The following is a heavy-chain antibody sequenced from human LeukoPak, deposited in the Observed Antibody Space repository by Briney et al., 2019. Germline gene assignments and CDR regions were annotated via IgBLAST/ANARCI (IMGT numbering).Heavy chain of an antibody. CDR2: IYYSGST. CDR1: GGYISNYY. Sequence: SETLSLTCTVSGGYISNYYWSWIRQPPGKGPEWIGYIYYSGSTNYNPSLRSRVTISVDTSKNQFSLKLSSVTAADTAVYYCARSGDYYGSGSYRLDYWGQGTLVTVSS. CDR3: ARSGDYYGSGSYRLDY. V-gene: IGHV4-59*12. J-gene: IGHJ4*02. D-gene: IGHD3-10*01.